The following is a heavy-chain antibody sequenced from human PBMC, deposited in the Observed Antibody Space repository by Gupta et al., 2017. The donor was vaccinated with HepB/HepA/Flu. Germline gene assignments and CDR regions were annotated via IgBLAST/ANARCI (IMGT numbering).Heavy chain of an antibody. Sequence: VQLLESGGGLLQSGGSLRLSSDASGFPFRTYSLSWVRQAPGKGLEWVSSISSSGTNTDYAESVKGRFTITRDNTKNTLYLQLNSLRAEDTAVYECMKCSATCDRGWFDPWGQGSLVTVSS. J-gene: IGHJ5*02. D-gene: IGHD2-2*01. CDR2: ISSSGTNT. CDR3: MKCSATCDRGWFDP. CDR1: GFPFRTYS. V-gene: IGHV3-23*01.